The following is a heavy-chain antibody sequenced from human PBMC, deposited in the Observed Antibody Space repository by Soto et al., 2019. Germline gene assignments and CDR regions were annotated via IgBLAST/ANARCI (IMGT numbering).Heavy chain of an antibody. V-gene: IGHV1-69*01. J-gene: IGHJ6*02. CDR1: GGTFSSYA. CDR2: IIPIFGTA. D-gene: IGHD2-15*01. Sequence: QVQLVQSGAEVKKPGSSVKVSCKASGGTFSSYAISWVRQAPGQGLEWMGGIIPIFGTANYAQKFQGRVTITADESTSTAYMELGSLRSEDTAVYYCARGISDIVIDYYYGMDVWGQGTTVTVSS. CDR3: ARGISDIVIDYYYGMDV.